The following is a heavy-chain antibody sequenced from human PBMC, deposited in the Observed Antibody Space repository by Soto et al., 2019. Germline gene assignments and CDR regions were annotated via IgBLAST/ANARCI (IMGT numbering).Heavy chain of an antibody. Sequence: EVQLVESGGGLVQPGGSLRLSCAASGFTFSSYSMNWVRQAPGKGLEWVSYISSSSSTIYYADSVKGRFTISRDNAKNSLYLQMNSLRAEDTAVYYCAGADNRDYVGEYFQHWGQGTLVTVSS. CDR3: AGADNRDYVGEYFQH. V-gene: IGHV3-48*01. CDR1: GFTFSSYS. D-gene: IGHD4-17*01. J-gene: IGHJ1*01. CDR2: ISSSSSTI.